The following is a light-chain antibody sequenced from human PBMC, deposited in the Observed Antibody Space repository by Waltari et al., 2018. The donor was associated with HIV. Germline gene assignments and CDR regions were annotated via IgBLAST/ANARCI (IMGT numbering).Light chain of an antibody. CDR1: DLGHKH. Sequence: QPPSVSVSAGQTVTITCSGDDLGHKHVYWYQQRPGQSPVLVRSQNNKRPSGIPERFSGSKSGNTATLTISGTQTLDEATYYCQAWTSPGSIFGGGTILTVL. J-gene: IGLJ2*01. CDR3: QAWTSPGSI. CDR2: QNN. V-gene: IGLV3-1*01.